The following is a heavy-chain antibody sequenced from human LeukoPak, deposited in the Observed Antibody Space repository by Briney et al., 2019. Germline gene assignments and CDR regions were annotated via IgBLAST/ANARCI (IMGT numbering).Heavy chain of an antibody. D-gene: IGHD6-13*01. V-gene: IGHV4-59*01. J-gene: IGHJ4*02. CDR1: GGSISSYY. CDR2: IYYSGTT. CDR3: AREAVGTPDY. Sequence: SETLSLTCTVSGGSISSYYWSWIRQPPGKGLEWIGYIYYSGTTNYNPSLKRRVTISVDTSKNQFSLKLSSVTAADTAVYYCAREAVGTPDYWGQGTLVTVSS.